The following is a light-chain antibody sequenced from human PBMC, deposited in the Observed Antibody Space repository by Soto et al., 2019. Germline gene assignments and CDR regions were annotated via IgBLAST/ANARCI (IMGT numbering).Light chain of an antibody. CDR3: QQYNGYRCT. J-gene: IGKJ1*01. CDR2: KAS. CDR1: QSISNW. V-gene: IGKV1-5*03. Sequence: DIQMTQSPSTLSASIGDRVTITCRASQSISNWLAWYQQKPGKAPKVLIYKASSLESGVPSRFSGSGSETEFTLTINSLQPDDFATYYCQQYNGYRCTFGQGTKVEIK.